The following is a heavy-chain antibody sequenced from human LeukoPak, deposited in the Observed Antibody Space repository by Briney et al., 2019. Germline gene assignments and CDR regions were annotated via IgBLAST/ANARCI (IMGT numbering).Heavy chain of an antibody. CDR1: GYTFTGYY. J-gene: IGHJ6*03. V-gene: IGHV1-2*02. CDR3: ARDGLTMVRGITVYYYYYMDV. D-gene: IGHD3-10*01. Sequence: ASAKVSCKASGYTFTGYYMHWVRQAPGQGLEWMGWINPNSGGTNYAQKFQGRVTMTRDTSISTAYMELSRLRSDDTAVYYCARDGLTMVRGITVYYYYYMDVWGKGTTVTVSS. CDR2: INPNSGGT.